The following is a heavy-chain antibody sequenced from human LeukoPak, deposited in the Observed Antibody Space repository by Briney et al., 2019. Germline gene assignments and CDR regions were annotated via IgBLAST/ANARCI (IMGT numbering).Heavy chain of an antibody. V-gene: IGHV3-48*03. CDR2: ISSSGSTI. J-gene: IGHJ6*02. D-gene: IGHD6-6*01. CDR1: GXTFSSYE. Sequence: GSLRLSCPASGXTFSSYEMNWVRQAPGKGLEWVSYISSSGSTIYYADSVKGRFTISRDNAKNSLYLQMNSLRAEDTAVYYCARDDSSSSGLNYYYYGMDVWGQGTTVTVSS. CDR3: ARDDSSSSGLNYYYYGMDV.